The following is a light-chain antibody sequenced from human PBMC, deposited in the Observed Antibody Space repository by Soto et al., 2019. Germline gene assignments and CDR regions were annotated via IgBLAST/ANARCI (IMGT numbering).Light chain of an antibody. CDR3: QQYGSSVT. CDR1: QRLSSSY. CDR2: GAS. Sequence: EIGLTQSPGTLSLSPGDRATLSCRASQRLSSSYLAWYQQKPGQAPRLLNYGASSRATGIPDRFSGSGSGTDFTLTISRLEAEDFAVYYCQQYGSSVTFGQGTKV. J-gene: IGKJ1*01. V-gene: IGKV3-20*01.